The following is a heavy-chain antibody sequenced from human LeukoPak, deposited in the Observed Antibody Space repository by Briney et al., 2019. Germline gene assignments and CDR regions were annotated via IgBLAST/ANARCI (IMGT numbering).Heavy chain of an antibody. J-gene: IGHJ5*02. CDR1: GYTFTGYY. Sequence: ASVKVSCKASGYTFTGYYMHWVRQAPGQGLEWMGWISPNSGDTDIAQKFQGRVTMTRDTSIATPYMEVDSLTSDDTAVYYCARESACGTTNCLAPADWLDPWGQGTLVIVSS. CDR3: ARESACGTTNCLAPADWLDP. V-gene: IGHV1-2*02. D-gene: IGHD2-2*01. CDR2: ISPNSGDT.